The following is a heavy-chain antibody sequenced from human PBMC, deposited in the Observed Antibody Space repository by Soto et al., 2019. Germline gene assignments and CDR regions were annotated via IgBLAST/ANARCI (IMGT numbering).Heavy chain of an antibody. CDR2: IYYSGST. CDR3: ARDLNRRALFDY. V-gene: IGHV4-59*01. CDR1: GGSISSYY. Sequence: SETLSLTCTVSGGSISSYYWSWIRQPPGKGLEWIGDIYYSGSTNYNPSLKSRVTISVDTSKNQFSLKLSSVTAADTAVYYCARDLNRRALFDYWGQGTLVTVSS. J-gene: IGHJ4*02.